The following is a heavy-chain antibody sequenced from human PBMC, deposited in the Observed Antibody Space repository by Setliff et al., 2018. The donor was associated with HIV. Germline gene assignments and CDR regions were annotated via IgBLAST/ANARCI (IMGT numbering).Heavy chain of an antibody. CDR2: IYGGANIT. Sequence: GGSLRLSCAAAGFTFQNYGMHWVRQAPGKGLEWVSVIYGGANITYYADFVKGRFTISRDSSKNALYLQMDSLRNGDTAVYYCARDRALRFSKSPSFNYFDVWGQGALVTVSS. J-gene: IGHJ4*02. V-gene: IGHV3-23*03. D-gene: IGHD3-10*01. CDR3: ARDRALRFSKSPSFNYFDV. CDR1: GFTFQNYG.